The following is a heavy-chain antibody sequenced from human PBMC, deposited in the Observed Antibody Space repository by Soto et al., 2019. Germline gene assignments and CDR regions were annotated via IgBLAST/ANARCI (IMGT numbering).Heavy chain of an antibody. V-gene: IGHV1-69*13. CDR1: RVAFSKFI. CDR2: IIPIFGTA. D-gene: IGHD6-19*01. Sequence: GASVKVSCKASRVAFSKFIVTWVRQAPGLGLEWVGGIIPIFGTANYAQKFQGRVTITADESTSTSYMEANNLRSEDTAVYYCAKVRYSSPMGYYYGMDVWGQGTTVTVSS. CDR3: AKVRYSSPMGYYYGMDV. J-gene: IGHJ6*02.